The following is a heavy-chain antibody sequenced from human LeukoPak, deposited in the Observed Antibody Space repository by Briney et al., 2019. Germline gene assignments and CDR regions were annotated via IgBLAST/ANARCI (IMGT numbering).Heavy chain of an antibody. V-gene: IGHV1-2*02. CDR1: GYTFTGYY. J-gene: IGHJ6*03. CDR3: ARDQLSSSSWLQYYYYMDV. Sequence: GASVKVSCKASGYTFTGYYMHWVRQAPGQGLEWMGWINPNSGGTNYAQKFQGRVTMTRDTSISTAYMELSRLRSDDTAVYYCARDQLSSSSWLQYYYYMDVWGKGTTVTISS. D-gene: IGHD6-13*01. CDR2: INPNSGGT.